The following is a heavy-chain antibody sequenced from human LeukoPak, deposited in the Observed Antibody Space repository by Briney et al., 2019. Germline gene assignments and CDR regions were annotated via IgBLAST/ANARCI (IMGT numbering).Heavy chain of an antibody. CDR1: GYTFTSYA. V-gene: IGHV1-3*01. CDR2: INAGNGNT. D-gene: IGHD6-6*01. J-gene: IGHJ4*02. Sequence: ASVKVSCKASGYTFTSYAMHWVRQAPGQRLEWMGWINAGNGNTKYSQKFQGRVTITSDTSASTAYMELSSLRSEDTTVCYCGRWSIAAQYWGQGTLVTVSS. CDR3: GRWSIAAQY.